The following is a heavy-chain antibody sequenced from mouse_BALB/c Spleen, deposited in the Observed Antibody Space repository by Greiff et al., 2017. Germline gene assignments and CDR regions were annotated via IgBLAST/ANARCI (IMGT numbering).Heavy chain of an antibody. Sequence: VQLQQSGPELVKPGASVKISCKASGYSFTGYFMNWVMQSHGKSLEWIGRINPYNGDTFYNQKFKGKATLTVDKSSSTAHMELRSLASEDSAVYYCARRYDGYSFDYWGQGTTLTVSS. D-gene: IGHD2-3*01. V-gene: IGHV1-20*02. J-gene: IGHJ2*01. CDR2: INPYNGDT. CDR3: ARRYDGYSFDY. CDR1: GYSFTGYF.